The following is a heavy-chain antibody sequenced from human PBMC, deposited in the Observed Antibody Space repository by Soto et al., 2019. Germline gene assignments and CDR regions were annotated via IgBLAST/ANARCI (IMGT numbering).Heavy chain of an antibody. CDR1: GGSISSSSYY. CDR2: IYYSGST. J-gene: IGHJ5*02. D-gene: IGHD3-3*01. CDR3: ARGITIFGVVIYNWFDP. Sequence: PSETLSLTCTVSGGSISSSSYYWGWIRQPPGKGLEWIGSIYYSGSTYYNPSLKSRVTISVDTSKNQFSLKLSSVTAADTAVYYCARGITIFGVVIYNWFDPWGQGTLVTVSS. V-gene: IGHV4-39*01.